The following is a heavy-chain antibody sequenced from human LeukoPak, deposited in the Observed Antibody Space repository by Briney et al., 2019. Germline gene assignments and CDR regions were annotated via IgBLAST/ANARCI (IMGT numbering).Heavy chain of an antibody. V-gene: IGHV4-61*02. CDR2: IYTSGSA. CDR1: GGSISSGSYY. D-gene: IGHD3-22*01. J-gene: IGHJ6*03. CDR3: TRGSIAYYYMDV. Sequence: SQTLSLTCTVSGGSISSGSYYWSWIRQPAGKGLEWIGRIYTSGSANYNPSLKSRVTISVDTSKNQFSLKLSSVTAADTAVYYCTRGSIAYYYMDVWGKGTTVTISS.